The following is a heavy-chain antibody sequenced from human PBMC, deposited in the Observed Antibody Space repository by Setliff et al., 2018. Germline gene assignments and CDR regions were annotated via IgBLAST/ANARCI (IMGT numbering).Heavy chain of an antibody. Sequence: SETLSLTCAVSGFSIISNYYWAWIRQPPGKGLEWIGSVLHSGRTPYNPSLKSRVTISADTSKNQFSLKLPSVTAADTAVYYCARLDTNTYATFDYWGQGTLVTRLL. CDR2: VLHSGRT. D-gene: IGHD5-18*01. CDR1: GFSIISNYY. J-gene: IGHJ4*02. V-gene: IGHV4-38-2*01. CDR3: ARLDTNTYATFDY.